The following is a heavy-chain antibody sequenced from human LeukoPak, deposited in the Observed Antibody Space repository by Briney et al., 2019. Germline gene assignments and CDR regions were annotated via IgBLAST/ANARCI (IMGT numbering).Heavy chain of an antibody. CDR3: ARARVVVVAATPGYS. Sequence: GASVKVSCKASGYTFTGYYMHWVRQAPGQGREWRGWINPNRGGTNYTQKFQGRVTMTRDTSISTAYRELSRLRSDDTAVSYCARARVVVVAATPGYSWGQGTLVTVSS. J-gene: IGHJ5*02. CDR2: INPNRGGT. V-gene: IGHV1-2*02. CDR1: GYTFTGYY. D-gene: IGHD2-15*01.